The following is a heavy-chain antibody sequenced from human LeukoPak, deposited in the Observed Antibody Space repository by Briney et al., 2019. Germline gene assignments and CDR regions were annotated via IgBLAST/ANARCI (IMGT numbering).Heavy chain of an antibody. CDR2: INPNSGGT. CDR1: GYTFTGYY. D-gene: IGHD6-19*01. Sequence: ASVKVSCKASGYTFTGYYMHWVRQAPGQGLEWMGWINPNSGGTNYAQKFQGRVTMTRDTSISTAYMELSRLRSDDTAVYYCARDSSGWYRTDAFDIWGQGTMVTVSS. CDR3: ARDSSGWYRTDAFDI. J-gene: IGHJ3*02. V-gene: IGHV1-2*02.